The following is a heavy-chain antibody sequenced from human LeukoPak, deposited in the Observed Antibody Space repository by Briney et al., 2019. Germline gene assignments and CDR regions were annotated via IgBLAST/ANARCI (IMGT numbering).Heavy chain of an antibody. V-gene: IGHV3-30-3*01. CDR2: ISYDGSNK. D-gene: IGHD3-10*01. J-gene: IGHJ4*02. CDR3: ARDPSHYYGSGSSFDY. CDR1: GFTFSSYA. Sequence: GRSLRLSCAASGFTFSSYAMHWVRQAPGKGLEWVAVISYDGSNKYYADSVKGRFTISRDNSKNTLYLQMNSLRAEDTAVYYCARDPSHYYGSGSSFDYWGQGTLVTVSS.